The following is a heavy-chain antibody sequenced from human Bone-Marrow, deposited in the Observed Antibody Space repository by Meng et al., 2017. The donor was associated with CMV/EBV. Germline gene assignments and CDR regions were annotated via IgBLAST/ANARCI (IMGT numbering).Heavy chain of an antibody. D-gene: IGHD3-3*01. V-gene: IGHV1-2*02. CDR1: GYTFTVYY. CDR3: ARALSQLRFLEWLSPYYFDY. Sequence: ASVKVSCKASGYTFTVYYMHWVRQAPGQGLEWMGWINPNSGGTNYAQKFQGRVTMTRDTSISTAYMELSRLRSDDTAVYYCARALSQLRFLEWLSPYYFDYWGQGTLVTVSS. J-gene: IGHJ4*02. CDR2: INPNSGGT.